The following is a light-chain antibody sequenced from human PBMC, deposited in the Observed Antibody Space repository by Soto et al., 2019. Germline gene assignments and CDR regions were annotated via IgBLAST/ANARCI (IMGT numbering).Light chain of an antibody. J-gene: IGLJ3*02. CDR3: ETWDFNTRV. CDR1: SGHSSYI. CDR2: LEGSGSY. V-gene: IGLV4-60*02. Sequence: QSALTQSSSASASLGSSVKLTCTLSSGHSSYIIAWHQQQPGKAPRYLMKLEGSGSYNKGSEVPDRFSGSSSGADRYLTISNLQFEDEADYYCETWDFNTRVFGGGTKLTVL.